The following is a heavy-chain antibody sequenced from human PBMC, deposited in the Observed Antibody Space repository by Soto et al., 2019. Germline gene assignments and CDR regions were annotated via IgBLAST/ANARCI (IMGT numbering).Heavy chain of an antibody. D-gene: IGHD2-8*02. J-gene: IGHJ6*02. V-gene: IGHV4-59*01. CDR3: ARTGAFWGMDV. CDR2: IYYSGST. Sequence: SETLSLTCTVSGGSISSYYWSWIRQPPGKGLEWIGYIYYSGSTNYNPSLKSRVTISVDTSKNQFSLKLSSVTAADTAVYYCARTGAFWGMDVWGQGTTVTVSS. CDR1: GGSISSYY.